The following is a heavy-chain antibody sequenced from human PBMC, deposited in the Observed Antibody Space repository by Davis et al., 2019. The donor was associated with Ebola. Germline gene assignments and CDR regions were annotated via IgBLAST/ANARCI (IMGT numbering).Heavy chain of an antibody. D-gene: IGHD3-22*01. CDR3: ARQYYYDGTRYFDL. CDR2: IYPGDSDP. V-gene: IGHV5-51*01. CDR1: GYSFTNYW. Sequence: GESLKISCKGSGYSFTNYWIGWVRQMPGKGLEWMGIIYPGDSDPRYSPSFQGQVTISADKSISTAYLQWSTLKASDTAMYYCARQYYYDGTRYFDLWGRGTLVTVSS. J-gene: IGHJ2*01.